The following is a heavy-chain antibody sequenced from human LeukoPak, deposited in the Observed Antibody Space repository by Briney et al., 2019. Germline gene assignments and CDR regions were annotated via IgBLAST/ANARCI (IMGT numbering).Heavy chain of an antibody. V-gene: IGHV3-30-3*01. CDR2: ISYDGSNK. D-gene: IGHD1-26*01. CDR3: ARDGYSGSYKTHFDY. J-gene: IGHJ4*02. Sequence: QPGGSLRLSCAASGFTFSSYAMHWVRQAPGKGLEWVAVISYDGSNKYYADSVKGRFTISRDNSKNTLYLQMNSLRAEDTAVYYCARDGYSGSYKTHFDYWGQGTLVTVSS. CDR1: GFTFSSYA.